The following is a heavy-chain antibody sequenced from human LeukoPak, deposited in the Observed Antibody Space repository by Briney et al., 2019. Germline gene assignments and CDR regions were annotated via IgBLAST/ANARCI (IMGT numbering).Heavy chain of an antibody. V-gene: IGHV3-30*02. CDR2: IRYDGSNK. D-gene: IGHD6-19*01. J-gene: IGHJ4*02. CDR3: ARDRVSSGWDHDY. CDR1: GFTFSSYG. Sequence: RGPLRLSCAASGFTFSSYGMHWVRQAPGKGLEWVAFIRYDGSNKYYADSVKGRFTISRDNSKNTLYLQMNSLRAEDTAVYYCARDRVSSGWDHDYWGQGTLVTVSS.